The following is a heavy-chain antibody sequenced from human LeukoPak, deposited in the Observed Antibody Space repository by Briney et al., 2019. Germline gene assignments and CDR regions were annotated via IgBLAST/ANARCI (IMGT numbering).Heavy chain of an antibody. CDR3: ARGDLATALDY. D-gene: IGHD5-12*01. V-gene: IGHV1-69*13. CDR2: IIPIFGTA. J-gene: IGHJ4*02. CDR1: RGTLSSYA. Sequence: SVRVSCTASRGTLSSYAISWVRQAPGQGLEWMGGIIPIFGTANYAQRFPGRVTITADESTSTAYMELSSLRSEDTAVYYCARGDLATALDYWGQGTLVTVSS.